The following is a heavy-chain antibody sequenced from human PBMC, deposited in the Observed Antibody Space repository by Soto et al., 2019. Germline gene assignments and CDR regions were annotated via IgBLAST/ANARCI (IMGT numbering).Heavy chain of an antibody. CDR3: AGIIVVVPAASRNWFDP. V-gene: IGHV4-4*07. CDR1: GGSISSYY. J-gene: IGHJ5*02. CDR2: IYTSGSI. D-gene: IGHD2-2*01. Sequence: SETLSLTCTVSGGSISSYYWSWIRQPAGKGLEWIGRIYTSGSINYNPSLKSRVTMSVDTSKNQFSLKLSSVTAADTAVYYCAGIIVVVPAASRNWFDPWGQGTLVTVSS.